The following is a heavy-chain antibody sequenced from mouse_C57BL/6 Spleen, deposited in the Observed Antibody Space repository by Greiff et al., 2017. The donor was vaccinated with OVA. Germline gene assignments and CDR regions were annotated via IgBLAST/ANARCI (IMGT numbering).Heavy chain of an antibody. CDR3: ARKGVYYGNYEGFAY. D-gene: IGHD2-1*01. V-gene: IGHV1-50*01. CDR1: GYTFTSYW. J-gene: IGHJ3*01. CDR2: IDPSDSYT. Sequence: QVQLQQPGAELVKPGASVKLSCKASGYTFTSYWMQWVKQRPGQGLEWIGEIDPSDSYTNYTQKFKGKATLTADTSSSTAYMQLSSLTSEDSTVYYCARKGVYYGNYEGFAYWGQGTLVTVSA.